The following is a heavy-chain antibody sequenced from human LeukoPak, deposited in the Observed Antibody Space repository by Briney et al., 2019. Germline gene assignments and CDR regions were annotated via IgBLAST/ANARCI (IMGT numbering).Heavy chain of an antibody. J-gene: IGHJ4*02. CDR1: GFTFSSFA. CDR3: AAQPCSGGRCYLDY. V-gene: IGHV3-30*04. CDR2: ISYHARDQ. D-gene: IGHD2-15*01. Sequence: PGGSLRLSCAASGFTFSSFAMHWVRQAPGKGLEWVTVISYHARDQFYADSVKGRFTVTRDNSKNTLYLQMNSLRAEDSAVYYCAAQPCSGGRCYLDYWGQGTLVTVSS.